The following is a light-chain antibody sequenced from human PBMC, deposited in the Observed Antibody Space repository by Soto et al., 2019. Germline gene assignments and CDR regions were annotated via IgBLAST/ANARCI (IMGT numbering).Light chain of an antibody. CDR2: DVS. CDR1: SSDVGGYNY. Sequence: QSALTQPASVSGSPGQSITISCTGTSSDVGGYNYVSWYQQNPGKAPKLMIYDVSNRPSGVSNRFSGYKSGNTASLTISGLQAEDEADYYCSSHTSSGTLVFGGGTKLTVL. V-gene: IGLV2-14*01. J-gene: IGLJ2*01. CDR3: SSHTSSGTLV.